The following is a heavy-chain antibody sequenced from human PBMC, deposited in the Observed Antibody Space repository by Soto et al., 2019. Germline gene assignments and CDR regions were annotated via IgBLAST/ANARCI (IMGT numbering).Heavy chain of an antibody. Sequence: QTGGSLRLSCAASGLTFSNYGMNWVRQAPGKGLEWVAVIWYDGSKKYYAESVEGRFTISRDNSKNTLYLQMNSLRAEDTAVYYCARDTGYSSSSRVYYYYGMDVWGQGTTVTVSS. V-gene: IGHV3-33*01. D-gene: IGHD6-6*01. J-gene: IGHJ6*02. CDR2: IWYDGSKK. CDR1: GLTFSNYG. CDR3: ARDTGYSSSSRVYYYYGMDV.